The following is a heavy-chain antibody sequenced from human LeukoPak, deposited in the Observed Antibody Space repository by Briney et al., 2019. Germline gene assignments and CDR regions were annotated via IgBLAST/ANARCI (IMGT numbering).Heavy chain of an antibody. V-gene: IGHV1-69*01. CDR2: IIPIFGTA. J-gene: IGHJ6*03. Sequence: SVKVSCKASGGTFSSHAISWVRQAPGQGLEWMGGIIPIFGTANYAQKFQGRVTITADESTSTAYMELSSLRSEDTAVYYCARAGKVSSWYDGRSARGTYYYMDVWGKGTTVTVSS. D-gene: IGHD6-13*01. CDR1: GGTFSSHA. CDR3: ARAGKVSSWYDGRSARGTYYYMDV.